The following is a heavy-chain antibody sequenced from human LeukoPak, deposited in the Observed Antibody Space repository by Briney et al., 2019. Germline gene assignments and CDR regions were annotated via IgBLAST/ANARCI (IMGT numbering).Heavy chain of an antibody. CDR1: GFTFGDTW. Sequence: PGRSLRLSCAASGFTFGDTWMNWVRQVPGQGLEWVANIQQDGSEKFYVASVRGRFTISRDNGKSSLYLQMNSLRAEDTALYYCATSYDMGWLIGYWGQGTLVTVSS. D-gene: IGHD3/OR15-3a*01. CDR2: IQQDGSEK. J-gene: IGHJ4*02. V-gene: IGHV3-7*03. CDR3: ATSYDMGWLIGY.